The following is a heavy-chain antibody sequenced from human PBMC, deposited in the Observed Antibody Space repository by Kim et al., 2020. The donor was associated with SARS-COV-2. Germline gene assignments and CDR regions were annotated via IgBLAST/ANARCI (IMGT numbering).Heavy chain of an antibody. V-gene: IGHV1-69*13. J-gene: IGHJ3*02. CDR3: ARDLHRAVAALGAFDI. CDR1: GGTFSSYA. CDR2: IIPIFGTA. Sequence: SVKVSCKASGGTFSSYAISWVRQAPGQGLEWMGGIIPIFGTANYAQKFQGRVTITADESTSTAYMELSSLRSEDTAVYYCARDLHRAVAALGAFDIWGQGTMVTVSS. D-gene: IGHD6-19*01.